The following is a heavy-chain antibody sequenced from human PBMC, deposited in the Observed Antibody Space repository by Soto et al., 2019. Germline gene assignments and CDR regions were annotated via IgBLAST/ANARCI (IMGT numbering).Heavy chain of an antibody. Sequence: QVQLVQSGAEVKKPGSSVKVSCKASGGTFSSYAISWLRQAPGQGLEWMGGIIPIFGTANYAQKFQGRVTITADDASSTAYMELSSLRSEDTAVYYCERDVIAAAGTAGWGQGTLVTVSS. CDR1: GGTFSSYA. J-gene: IGHJ4*02. CDR3: ERDVIAAAGTAG. V-gene: IGHV1-69*12. D-gene: IGHD6-13*01. CDR2: IIPIFGTA.